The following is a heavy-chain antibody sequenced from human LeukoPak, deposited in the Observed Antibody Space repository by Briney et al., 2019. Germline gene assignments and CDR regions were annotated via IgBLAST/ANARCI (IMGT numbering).Heavy chain of an antibody. CDR3: ARAKDWFDP. J-gene: IGHJ5*02. CDR2: IREERGQE. CDR1: GLTVSNHW. Sequence: GGSLRLSCVASGLTVSNHWMSWVRQAPGKGLEWVANIREERGQEYYVDSVKGRFTISKNSAKNSLYLQMNSLRAEDTAVYYCARAKDWFDPWGQGTLVTVSS. V-gene: IGHV3-7*03.